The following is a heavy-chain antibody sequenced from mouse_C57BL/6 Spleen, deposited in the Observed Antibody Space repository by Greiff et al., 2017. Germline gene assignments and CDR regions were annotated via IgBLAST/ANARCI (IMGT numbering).Heavy chain of an antibody. D-gene: IGHD1-1*01. V-gene: IGHV1-69*01. CDR1: GYTFTSYW. Sequence: QVQLQQPGAELVMPGASVKLSCKASGYTFTSYWMHWVKQRPGQGLEWIGEIDPSDSYTNYNQKFKGKSTLTVDKSSSTAYMQLSSLTSEDSAVYYCARRTTVVATDYYAKDYWGQGTSVTVSS. CDR2: IDPSDSYT. CDR3: ARRTTVVATDYYAKDY. J-gene: IGHJ4*01.